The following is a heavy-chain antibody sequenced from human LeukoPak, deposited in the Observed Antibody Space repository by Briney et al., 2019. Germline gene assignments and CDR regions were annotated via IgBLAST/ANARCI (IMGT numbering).Heavy chain of an antibody. Sequence: PGRSLRLSCAASGFTFDDYAMHWVRQAPGKGLEWVSGISWNSGSIGYADSVKGRFTISRDNAKNSLYLQMNSLRAEDTALYYCAKDRIAAAVHRAFDIWGQGTMVTVSS. D-gene: IGHD6-13*01. J-gene: IGHJ3*02. CDR2: ISWNSGSI. V-gene: IGHV3-9*01. CDR3: AKDRIAAAVHRAFDI. CDR1: GFTFDDYA.